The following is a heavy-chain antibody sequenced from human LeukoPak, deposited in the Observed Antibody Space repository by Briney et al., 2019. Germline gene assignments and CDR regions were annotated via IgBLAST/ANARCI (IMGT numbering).Heavy chain of an antibody. D-gene: IGHD2-21*02. CDR3: ARGAYCGGDCSYFDY. V-gene: IGHV4-4*02. CDR2: IYHSRST. CDR1: GGSISSSNW. Sequence: SGTLSLTCAVSGGSISSSNWWSWVRQPPGKGLEWIGEIYHSRSTNYNPSLKSRVTISVDKSKNQFSLKLSSVTAADTAVYYCARGAYCGGDCSYFDYWGQGTLVTVSS. J-gene: IGHJ4*02.